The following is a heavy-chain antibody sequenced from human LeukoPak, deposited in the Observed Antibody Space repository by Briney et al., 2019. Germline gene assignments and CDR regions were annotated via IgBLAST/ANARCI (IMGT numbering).Heavy chain of an antibody. CDR1: GDSLSNNNAA. V-gene: IGHV6-1*01. CDR3: ARDLAGGSLFDY. CDR2: TYYRSEWYT. D-gene: IGHD2-15*01. J-gene: IGHJ4*02. Sequence: SQTLSLTCAISGDSLSNNNAAWHWIRQSPSRGLEWLGRTYYRSEWYTDYAVSVKSRITINPDASKNQFSLQLNSVTPEDTAVYYCARDLAGGSLFDYWGQGTLVTVSS.